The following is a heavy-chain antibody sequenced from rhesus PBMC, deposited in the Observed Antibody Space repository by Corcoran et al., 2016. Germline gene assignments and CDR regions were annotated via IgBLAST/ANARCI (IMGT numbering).Heavy chain of an antibody. CDR3: ARDYFGTGYFDY. J-gene: IGHJ4*01. D-gene: IGHD3-28*01. V-gene: IGHV4S12*01. Sequence: QVQLQESGPGVVTPSETLSLTCAVSGGTISSGYCYWRCIRQPPGKGLAWSGGIYSSRESSNYSPSLKSRVTISKDTSKNQFSLKLSSVTATDTAVYYCARDYFGTGYFDYWGQGVLVTVSS. CDR1: GGTISSGYCY. CDR2: IYSSRESS.